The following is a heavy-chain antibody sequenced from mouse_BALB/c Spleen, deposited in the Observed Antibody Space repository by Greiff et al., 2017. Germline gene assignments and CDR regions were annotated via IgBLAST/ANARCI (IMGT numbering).Heavy chain of an antibody. D-gene: IGHD2-3*01. Sequence: EVMLVESGAELVKPGASVKLSCTASGFNIKDTYMHWVKQRPEQGLEWIGRIDPANGNTKYDPKFQGKATITADTSSNTAYLQLSSLTSEDTAVYYCARDDGYYAGFAYWGQGTLVTVSA. CDR3: ARDDGYYAGFAY. V-gene: IGHV14-3*02. CDR1: GFNIKDTY. CDR2: IDPANGNT. J-gene: IGHJ3*01.